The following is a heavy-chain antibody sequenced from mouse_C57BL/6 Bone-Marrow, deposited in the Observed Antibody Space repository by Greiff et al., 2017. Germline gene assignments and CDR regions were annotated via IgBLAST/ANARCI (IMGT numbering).Heavy chain of an antibody. D-gene: IGHD2-4*01. CDR2: IDPNSGGT. CDR1: GYTFTSYW. CDR3: ARSRRLRRGGAMDY. V-gene: IGHV1-72*01. J-gene: IGHJ4*01. Sequence: VQLQQPGAELVKPGASVKLSCKASGYTFTSYWMHWVKQRPGRGLEWIGRIDPNSGGTKYNEKFKSKATLTVDKPSSTAYMQLSSLTAEDSAVYYCARSRRLRRGGAMDYWGQGTSVTVSS.